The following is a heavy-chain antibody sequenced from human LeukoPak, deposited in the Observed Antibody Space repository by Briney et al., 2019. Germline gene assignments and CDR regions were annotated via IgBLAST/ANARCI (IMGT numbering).Heavy chain of an antibody. Sequence: GGSLRLSCTASGFTFGDYAMSWVRQAPGKGLEWVGFIRSKACGGTTEYAASVKGRFTISRDDSKSIAYLQMNSLKTEDTAVYYCTISSSWYSEYFQHWGQGTLVTVSS. CDR3: TISSSWYSEYFQH. CDR1: GFTFGDYA. CDR2: IRSKACGGTT. D-gene: IGHD6-13*01. J-gene: IGHJ1*01. V-gene: IGHV3-49*04.